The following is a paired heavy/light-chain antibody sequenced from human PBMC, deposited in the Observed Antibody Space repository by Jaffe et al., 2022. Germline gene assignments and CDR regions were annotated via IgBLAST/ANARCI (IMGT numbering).Light chain of an antibody. CDR3: QQYKRWPPET. V-gene: IGKV3-15*01. J-gene: IGKJ2*01. CDR2: GAS. CDR1: QSVGTN. Sequence: EIVMTQSPATLSVSPGERVTLSCRASQSVGTNLAWYQQKSGQAPRLLISGASTRAANIPARFSGSGSGTEFTLTISSLQSEDFAVYYCQQYKRWPPETFGQGTKVEIK.
Heavy chain of an antibody. CDR3: AIKIRKHGYDWGYFDY. CDR1: GDSVSDYY. J-gene: IGHJ4*02. CDR2: IYYDGST. V-gene: IGHV4-59*02. Sequence: QVHLQESGPGLVAPSGTLSLTCTISGDSVSDYYWSWIRQSPGKGLEWIGHIYYDGSTNWSPSLKSRVTILADKSKNQFSLKMISMNAADTAMYYCAIKIRKHGYDWGYFDYWGQGILVSVSS. D-gene: IGHD5-12*01.